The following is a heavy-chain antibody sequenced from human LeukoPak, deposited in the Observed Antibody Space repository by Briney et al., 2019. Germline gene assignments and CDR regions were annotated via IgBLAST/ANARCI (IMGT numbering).Heavy chain of an antibody. V-gene: IGHV4-4*07. CDR2: IFTSGIT. D-gene: IGHD7-27*01. J-gene: IGHJ4*02. CDR3: ARHLGIRSYFDY. Sequence: SETLSLTCTVSGGSISIYYWNWIRQPAGKGLEWIGRIFTSGITNYNPSLKSRVTMSVDTSKNQFSLKLSSVTAAGTAVYYCARHLGIRSYFDYWGQGTLVTVSS. CDR1: GGSISIYY.